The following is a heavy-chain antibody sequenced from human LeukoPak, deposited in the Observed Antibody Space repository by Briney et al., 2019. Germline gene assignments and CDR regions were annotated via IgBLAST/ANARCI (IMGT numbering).Heavy chain of an antibody. CDR3: AYCSGGSCYSGWFDP. CDR2: ISAYNGNT. V-gene: IGHV1-18*01. J-gene: IGHJ5*02. CDR1: GYTFTSYG. D-gene: IGHD2-15*01. Sequence: ASVKVPCKASGYTFTSYGISWVRQAPGQGLEWMGWISAYNGNTNYAQKLQGRVTMTTDTSTSTAYMELGSLRSDDTAVYYCAYCSGGSCYSGWFDPWGQGTLVTVSS.